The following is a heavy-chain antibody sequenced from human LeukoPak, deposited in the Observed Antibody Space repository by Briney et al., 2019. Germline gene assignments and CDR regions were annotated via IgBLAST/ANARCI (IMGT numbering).Heavy chain of an antibody. CDR1: GYTFTSYD. D-gene: IGHD3-22*01. V-gene: IGHV1-18*01. Sequence: ASVKVSCKASGYTFTSYDINWVRQATGQGLEWMGWISAYNGNTNYAQKLQGRVTMTTDTSTSTAYMELRSLRSDDTAVYYCARDGYYDRSGYYYGGGANYWGQGTLVTVSS. CDR2: ISAYNGNT. CDR3: ARDGYYDRSGYYYGGGANY. J-gene: IGHJ4*02.